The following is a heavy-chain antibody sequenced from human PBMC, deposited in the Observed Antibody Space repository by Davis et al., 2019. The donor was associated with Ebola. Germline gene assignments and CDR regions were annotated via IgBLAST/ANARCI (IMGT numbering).Heavy chain of an antibody. D-gene: IGHD3-22*01. Sequence: ASVKVSCKASGYTFTSYAMHWVRQAPGQRLEWMGWINAGNGNTKYSQKFQGRVTITRDTSTSTVYMELSSLRSEDTAVYYCARDFPAQDSRGYYHNTFDIWGQGTMVTVSS. J-gene: IGHJ3*02. V-gene: IGHV1-3*01. CDR1: GYTFTSYA. CDR2: INAGNGNT. CDR3: ARDFPAQDSRGYYHNTFDI.